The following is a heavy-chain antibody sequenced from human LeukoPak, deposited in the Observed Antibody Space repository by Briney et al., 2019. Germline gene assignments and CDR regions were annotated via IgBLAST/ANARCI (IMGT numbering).Heavy chain of an antibody. V-gene: IGHV3-7*01. CDR3: SVSLNS. CDR1: GFIFSDYY. J-gene: IGHJ4*02. Sequence: GGSLRLSCAASGFIFSDYYMGWIRQAPGKGLEWVANIKQDGSEKYYVDSVKGRFTISRGNAKNSLYLRINSVRVEDTAVYYCSVSLNSWGQGTLVTVSA. CDR2: IKQDGSEK.